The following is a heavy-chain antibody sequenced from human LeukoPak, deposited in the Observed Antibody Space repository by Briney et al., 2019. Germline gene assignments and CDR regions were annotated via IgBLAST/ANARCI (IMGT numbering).Heavy chain of an antibody. CDR3: ERAGLRYGENYYYMEV. CDR2: ICYAGSNQ. CDR1: GFTFSDYG. V-gene: IGHV3-33*01. D-gene: IGHD3-10*01. Sequence: GRSLRLSCAASGFTFSDYGMHWVRQAPGKGLEWLTLICYAGSNQYYADSVKGRFTISRDNSNNMLYLQMNSLRGEETAVYYCERAGLRYGENYYYMEVWGKGTTVTVSS. J-gene: IGHJ6*03.